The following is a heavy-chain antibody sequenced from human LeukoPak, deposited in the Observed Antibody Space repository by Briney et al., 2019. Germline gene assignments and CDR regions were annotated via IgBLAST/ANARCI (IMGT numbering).Heavy chain of an antibody. Sequence: ASVKVSCKASGGTFSSYAISWVRQAPGQGLEWMGRIIPILGIANYAQKFQGRVTITADKSTSTAYMELSSLRSEDTAVYYCARGGRGFQDGGSEGVDYWGQGTLVTVSS. V-gene: IGHV1-69*04. D-gene: IGHD5-12*01. CDR3: ARGGRGFQDGGSEGVDY. CDR2: IIPILGIA. J-gene: IGHJ4*02. CDR1: GGTFSSYA.